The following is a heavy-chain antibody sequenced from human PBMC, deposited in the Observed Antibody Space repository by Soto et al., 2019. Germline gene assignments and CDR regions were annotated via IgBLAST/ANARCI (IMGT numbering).Heavy chain of an antibody. CDR2: INHSGST. J-gene: IGHJ4*02. CDR1: GGSFSGYY. Sequence: PSETLSLTCAVYGGSFSGYYWSWIRQPPGKGLEWIGEINHSGSTNYNPSLKSRVTISVDTSKNQFSLKLSSVTAADTAVYYCARRQLRFLEWLPSYFDYWGQGTLVTVSS. V-gene: IGHV4-34*01. CDR3: ARRQLRFLEWLPSYFDY. D-gene: IGHD3-3*01.